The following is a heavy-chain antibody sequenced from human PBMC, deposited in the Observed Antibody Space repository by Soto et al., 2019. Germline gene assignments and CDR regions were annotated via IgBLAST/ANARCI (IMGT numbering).Heavy chain of an antibody. CDR2: SYYSGST. D-gene: IGHD1-1*01. CDR3: AKRRRYKLDP. Sequence: PSDPQSHTCTCSGLSLRSGHYYWGLIRQPPGKGLDWIGYSYYSGSTYYNPSLKSRFTMSEDTSKNQFPLKLSSVTAADTAVYYCAKRRRYKLDPWGQGTLVTVSS. V-gene: IGHV4-30-4*02. CDR1: GLSLRSGHYY. J-gene: IGHJ5*02.